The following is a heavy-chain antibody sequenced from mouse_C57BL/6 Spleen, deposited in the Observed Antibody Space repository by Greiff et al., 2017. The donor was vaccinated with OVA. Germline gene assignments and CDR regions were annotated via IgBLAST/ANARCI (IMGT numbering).Heavy chain of an antibody. CDR1: GYTFTDYY. CDR3: ARRRDYDWYFDV. J-gene: IGHJ1*03. CDR2: INPNNGGT. V-gene: IGHV1-26*01. D-gene: IGHD2-4*01. Sequence: VQLQQSGPELVKPGASVKISCKASGYTFTDYYMNWVKQSHGKSLEWIGDINPNNGGTSYNQKFKGKATLTVDKSSSTAYMELRSLTSEDSAVYYCARRRDYDWYFDVGGTGTTVTVSS.